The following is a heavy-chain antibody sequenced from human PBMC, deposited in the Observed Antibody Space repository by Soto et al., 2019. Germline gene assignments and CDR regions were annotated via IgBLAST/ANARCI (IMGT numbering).Heavy chain of an antibody. Sequence: QVQLQQWGAGLLKPSETLSLTCAVYGGSFSGYYWSWIRQPPGKGLEWIGEINHSGSTNYNPSLKSRVTIAVDTSKNQFSLKLSSVTAADTAVYYCARLWFGYVHATPFDYWGQGTMVTVSS. CDR2: INHSGST. J-gene: IGHJ4*02. V-gene: IGHV4-34*01. CDR1: GGSFSGYY. CDR3: ARLWFGYVHATPFDY. D-gene: IGHD3-10*01.